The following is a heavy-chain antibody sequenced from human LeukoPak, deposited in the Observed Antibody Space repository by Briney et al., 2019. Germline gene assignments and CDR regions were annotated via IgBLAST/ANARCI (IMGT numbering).Heavy chain of an antibody. CDR1: GFTLSSYW. CDR3: ARAPIVANFDP. J-gene: IGHJ2*01. CDR2: ISSDESSR. D-gene: IGHD2-21*01. V-gene: IGHV3-74*01. Sequence: GGSLRLSCAASGFTLSSYWMHWVRQAPGKGLVWVSRISSDESSRSYADSVKGRFTISRDNAKNTLFLQMNSLRAEDTAVYYCARAPIVANFDPWGRGTLVTVSS.